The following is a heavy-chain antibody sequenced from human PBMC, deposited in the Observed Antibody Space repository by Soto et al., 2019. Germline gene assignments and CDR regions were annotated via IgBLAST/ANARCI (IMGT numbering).Heavy chain of an antibody. CDR3: VTYFGGSGSYLAPDDY. CDR2: IVPVLGLL. D-gene: IGHD3-22*01. V-gene: IGHV1-69*02. Sequence: QVQLVQSGAEVKKAGSSVKVSCKASGGIFSSYTISWVRHAPGQGLEWMGRIVPVLGLLNYARKFLGRISITPXXXTXTAYMELSRLTSEDTAIYYCVTYFGGSGSYLAPDDYWGQGTLVTVSS. J-gene: IGHJ4*02. CDR1: GGIFSSYT.